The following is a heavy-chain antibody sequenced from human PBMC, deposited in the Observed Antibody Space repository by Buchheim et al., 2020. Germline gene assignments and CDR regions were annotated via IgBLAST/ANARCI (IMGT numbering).Heavy chain of an antibody. CDR2: INPSGGST. D-gene: IGHD1-26*01. V-gene: IGHV1-46*01. Sequence: QVQLVQSGAEVKKPGASVKVPCKASGYTFTSYYMHWVRQAPGQGLEWMGIINPSGGSTSYAQKFQGRVTMTRDTSTSTVYMELSSLRTDDRAVYSCARDSVGAAGCMDVWGKGTT. J-gene: IGHJ6*03. CDR3: ARDSVGAAGCMDV. CDR1: GYTFTSYY.